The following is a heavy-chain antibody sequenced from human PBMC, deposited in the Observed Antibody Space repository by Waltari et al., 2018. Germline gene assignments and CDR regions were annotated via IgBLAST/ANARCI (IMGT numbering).Heavy chain of an antibody. J-gene: IGHJ6*03. CDR1: GGTFSSYA. V-gene: IGHV1-69*01. CDR3: ARTNWNDNYDYYYMDV. D-gene: IGHD1-1*01. CDR2: IIPIAGTR. Sequence: QVQLVQSGAEVKKPGSSVKVSCKASGGTFSSYAIIWVRQAPGQGLEWSGGIIPIAGTRNNAPKFQGSGTIAADESTTSAYMELSSLRSEDTAAYCGARTNWNDNYDYYYMDVWGKGTTVTVSS.